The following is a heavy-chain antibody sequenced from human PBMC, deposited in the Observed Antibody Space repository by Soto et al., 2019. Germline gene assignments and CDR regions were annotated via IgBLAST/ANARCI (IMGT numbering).Heavy chain of an antibody. D-gene: IGHD6-13*01. V-gene: IGHV4-59*08. CDR3: ARHPLKSSWSYYFDY. CDR2: IYYSGST. CDR1: GGSISSYY. Sequence: SETLSLTCTVSGGSISSYYWSWIRQPPGKGLEWIGYIYYSGSTNYNPSLKSRVTISVDTSKNQFSLKLSSVTAADTAVYYCARHPLKSSWSYYFDYWGQGTLVTVSS. J-gene: IGHJ4*02.